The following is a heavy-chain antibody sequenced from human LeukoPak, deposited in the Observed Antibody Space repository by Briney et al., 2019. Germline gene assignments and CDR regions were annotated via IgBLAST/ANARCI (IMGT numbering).Heavy chain of an antibody. Sequence: ASVKVSCKASGYTFTGYYMHGVRQAPGQGLEWMGWINPNSGGTNYAQKFQGRVTMTRDTSISTAYMELSRLRSDDTAVYYCARDLAAYGDYTTTAYWGQGTLVTVSS. CDR2: INPNSGGT. J-gene: IGHJ4*02. V-gene: IGHV1-2*02. D-gene: IGHD4-17*01. CDR3: ARDLAAYGDYTTTAY. CDR1: GYTFTGYY.